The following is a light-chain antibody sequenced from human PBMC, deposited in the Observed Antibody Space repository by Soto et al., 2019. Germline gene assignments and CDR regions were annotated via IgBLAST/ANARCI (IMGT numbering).Light chain of an antibody. V-gene: IGLV2-14*01. CDR3: SSYTSSSTKV. J-gene: IGLJ1*01. Sequence: QSALTQPASVSGSPGESITISCTGTSSDVGGYNYVSWYQQHPGKAPELTIYDVSNRPSGVSNRFSGSKSGNTAFLTISGLQPEDETEYYCSSYTSSSTKVFGTGTKLTVL. CDR2: DVS. CDR1: SSDVGGYNY.